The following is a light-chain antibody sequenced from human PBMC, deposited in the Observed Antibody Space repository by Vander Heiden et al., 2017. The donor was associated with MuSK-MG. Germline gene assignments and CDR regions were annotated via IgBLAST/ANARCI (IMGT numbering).Light chain of an antibody. CDR3: QQYDNLHHPMFT. Sequence: DIQMTQSPSSLSASVGDRVTITCQASQDISNYLNWYQQKPGKAPKLLIYDASNLETGVPSRFSGSGYGTDFTFTISSLQPEEIATYYCQQYDNLHHPMFTFGHGTKVDIK. V-gene: IGKV1-33*01. J-gene: IGKJ3*01. CDR1: QDISNY. CDR2: DAS.